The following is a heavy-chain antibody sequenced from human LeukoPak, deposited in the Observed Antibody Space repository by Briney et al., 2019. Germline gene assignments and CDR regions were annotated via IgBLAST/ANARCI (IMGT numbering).Heavy chain of an antibody. Sequence: GESLKISCKGSGYSFTSYWISWVRQMPGKGLEWMGIIYPGDSDTRYSPSFQGQVTISADKSISTAYLQWSSLKASDTAMYYCARLKSYYDSSGYYDAFDIWGQGTMVTVSS. CDR2: IYPGDSDT. D-gene: IGHD3-22*01. CDR3: ARLKSYYDSSGYYDAFDI. J-gene: IGHJ3*02. V-gene: IGHV5-51*01. CDR1: GYSFTSYW.